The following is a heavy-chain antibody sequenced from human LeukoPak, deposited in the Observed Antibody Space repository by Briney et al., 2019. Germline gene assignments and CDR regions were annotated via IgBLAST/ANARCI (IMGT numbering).Heavy chain of an antibody. V-gene: IGHV4-38-2*02. Sequence: SETLSLTCTVSGYSISSGYYWGWIRQPPGKGLERIGSIYHSECTYYNPSLKSRVTISVDTSKNQLSLKLSSVTAADTAVYYCARQASLVGHFDYCGQGNLGSASS. CDR1: GYSISSGYY. CDR2: IYHSECT. J-gene: IGHJ4*02. CDR3: ARQASLVGHFDY. D-gene: IGHD3-9*01.